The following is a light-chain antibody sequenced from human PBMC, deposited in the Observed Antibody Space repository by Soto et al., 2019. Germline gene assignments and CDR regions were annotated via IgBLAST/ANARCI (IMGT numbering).Light chain of an antibody. Sequence: EIELTQSPGTLSLSPGERATLSCRASQNVARNYLAWYQQRPGQAPRLPIYDASTRATGIPDRFSGSGSGTDFTLTISRLEPEDFSVYFCQQYARSPLAFGGGTKVDIK. CDR2: DAS. CDR1: QNVARNY. V-gene: IGKV3-20*01. J-gene: IGKJ4*01. CDR3: QQYARSPLA.